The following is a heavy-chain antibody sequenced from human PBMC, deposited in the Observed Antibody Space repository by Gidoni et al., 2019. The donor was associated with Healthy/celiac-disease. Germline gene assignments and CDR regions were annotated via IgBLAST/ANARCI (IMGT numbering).Heavy chain of an antibody. CDR1: GFTFGRCA. Sequence: EVQLLESGGGLVQPAGSLRLSCAASGFTFGRCARSWVRQGPGKGLEWVSAISGSGGSTYYADSVKGRFTISRYNSKNTLYLQMNSLRAEDTAVYYCAKDDRDIVVVPAAIDYYYGMDVWGQGTTVTVSS. D-gene: IGHD2-2*02. CDR2: ISGSGGST. CDR3: AKDDRDIVVVPAAIDYYYGMDV. J-gene: IGHJ6*02. V-gene: IGHV3-23*01.